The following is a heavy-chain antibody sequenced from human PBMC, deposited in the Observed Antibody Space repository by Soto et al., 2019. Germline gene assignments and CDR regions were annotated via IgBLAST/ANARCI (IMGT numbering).Heavy chain of an antibody. V-gene: IGHV1-18*01. CDR3: ARDTPPTEY. Sequence: QVQLVQSGAEVKKPGASVKVSCKTSGYTFTSYHISWVRQAPGQGLEWMGWISAYNTNTNYAQKFQVRVTMTTDTLASTAYMELRSMRSDDTAGYYCARDTPPTEYWGQGSLVTVSP. CDR1: GYTFTSYH. J-gene: IGHJ4*02. CDR2: ISAYNTNT.